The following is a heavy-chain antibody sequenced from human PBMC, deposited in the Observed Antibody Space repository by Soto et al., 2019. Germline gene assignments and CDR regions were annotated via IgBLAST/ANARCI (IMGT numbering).Heavy chain of an antibody. CDR2: ISGSGGST. Sequence: HPGGSLRLSCAASGFTFSSYAMSWVRQAPGKGLEWVSAISGSGGSTYYADSVKGRFTISRDNSKNTLYLQVNSLRAEDTAVYSCAKVQSGLTWGYYYYYGMDVWGQGTTVTVSS. J-gene: IGHJ6*02. D-gene: IGHD3-16*01. V-gene: IGHV3-23*01. CDR1: GFTFSSYA. CDR3: AKVQSGLTWGYYYYYGMDV.